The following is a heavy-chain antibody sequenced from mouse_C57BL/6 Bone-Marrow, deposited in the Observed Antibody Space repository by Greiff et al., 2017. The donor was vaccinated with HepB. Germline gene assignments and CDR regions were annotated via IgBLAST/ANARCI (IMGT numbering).Heavy chain of an antibody. CDR2: IRNKANGYTT. Sequence: EVQGVESGGGLVQPGGSLSLSCAASGFAFTDYYMSWVRQPPGKALEWLGFIRNKANGYTTEYSVSVKGRFTISRDNSQNILYLQMDALRAEDSATYYCARSQPYFSNYEGFVDYWGQGTTLTVSS. CDR3: ARSQPYFSNYEGFVDY. J-gene: IGHJ2*01. V-gene: IGHV7-3*01. D-gene: IGHD2-5*01. CDR1: GFAFTDYY.